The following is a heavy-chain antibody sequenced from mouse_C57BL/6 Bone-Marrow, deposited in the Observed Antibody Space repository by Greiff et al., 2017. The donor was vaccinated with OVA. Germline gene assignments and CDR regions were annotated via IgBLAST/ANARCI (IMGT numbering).Heavy chain of an antibody. V-gene: IGHV3-8*01. D-gene: IGHD3-2*02. J-gene: IGHJ2*01. CDR2: ISYSGST. CDR1: GYSITSDY. CDR3: ARLRQLRPRYFDY. Sequence: EVKLMESGPGLAKPSQTLSLTCSVTGYSITSDYWNWIRKFPGNKLEYMGYISYSGSTYYNPSPKSRISITRDTSKNQYYLQLNSVTTEDTATYYCARLRQLRPRYFDYWGQGTTLTVSS.